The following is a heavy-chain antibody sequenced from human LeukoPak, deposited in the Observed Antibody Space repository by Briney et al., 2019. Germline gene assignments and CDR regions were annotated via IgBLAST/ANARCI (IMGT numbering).Heavy chain of an antibody. D-gene: IGHD3-3*01. CDR3: AKFSSGFYGYLDS. CDR1: GFTFSSFA. V-gene: IGHV3-23*01. Sequence: PGGSLRLSCSASGFTFSSFAMSWVRQAPGKGLEWVSSISLNGGSTDYADSVKGRFAISRGNSKNTLYLQMNSLRVEDTAIYYCAKFSSGFYGYLDSWGQGALVTVSS. J-gene: IGHJ4*02. CDR2: ISLNGGST.